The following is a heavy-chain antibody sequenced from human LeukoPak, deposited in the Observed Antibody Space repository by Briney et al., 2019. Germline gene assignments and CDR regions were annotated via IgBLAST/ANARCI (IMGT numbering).Heavy chain of an antibody. CDR1: GFTFSDYY. D-gene: IGHD4-23*01. CDR3: ARDSDHGGNLGY. Sequence: GGSLRLSCAASGFTFSDYYMSWIRQAPGKGLEWVSYIRSSGSTKYYADSVKGRFTISRDNAKKSLYLRMNSLRAEDTAVYYCARDSDHGGNLGYWGQGTLVTVSS. V-gene: IGHV3-11*01. J-gene: IGHJ4*02. CDR2: IRSSGSTK.